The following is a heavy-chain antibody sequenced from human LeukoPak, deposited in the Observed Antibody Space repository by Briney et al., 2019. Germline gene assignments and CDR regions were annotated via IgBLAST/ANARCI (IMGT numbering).Heavy chain of an antibody. D-gene: IGHD1-14*01. V-gene: IGHV1-18*01. CDR2: ISAYNSNT. Sequence: ASVKVSCKASGYTFTSYGISWVRQAPGQGLEWMGWISAYNSNTNYAQRLQGRVTMTTDTSTSTAYMELRSLRSDDTSVYYCARVPPGSFDSWGQGTLVTVSS. CDR3: ARVPPGSFDS. CDR1: GYTFTSYG. J-gene: IGHJ4*02.